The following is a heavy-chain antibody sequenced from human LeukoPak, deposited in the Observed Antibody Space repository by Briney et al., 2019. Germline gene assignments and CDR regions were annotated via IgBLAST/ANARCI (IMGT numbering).Heavy chain of an antibody. D-gene: IGHD1-26*01. J-gene: IGHJ6*02. Sequence: PGGSLRLSCAASGFTFSSYGMHWVRRAPGKGLEWVSLIYSEGTTYYADSVKGRFTISRDTSKNTLYLQMNSLRADDTAVYYCARESRLRRENYYYGLDVWGQGTTVTVSS. CDR2: IYSEGTT. CDR3: ARESRLRRENYYYGLDV. CDR1: GFTFSSYG. V-gene: IGHV3-53*01.